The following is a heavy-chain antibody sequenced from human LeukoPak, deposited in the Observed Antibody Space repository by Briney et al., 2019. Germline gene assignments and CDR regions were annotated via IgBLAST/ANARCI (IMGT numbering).Heavy chain of an antibody. D-gene: IGHD5-24*01. Sequence: SETLSLTCTVSGGSVSSGSHYWSWIRQSPGKGLEWIGYIYYSGSTNYNPSLKSRITISVDTSKNQFSLKLTSVIAADTAVYYCARVSRRDGYNYDYWGQGTLVTVSS. V-gene: IGHV4-61*01. CDR3: ARVSRRDGYNYDY. CDR2: IYYSGST. J-gene: IGHJ4*02. CDR1: GGSVSSGSHY.